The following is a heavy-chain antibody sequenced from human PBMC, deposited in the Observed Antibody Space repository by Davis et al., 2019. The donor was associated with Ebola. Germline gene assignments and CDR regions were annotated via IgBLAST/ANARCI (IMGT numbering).Heavy chain of an antibody. V-gene: IGHV2-5*02. D-gene: IGHD3-3*01. J-gene: IGHJ4*02. CDR2: IYWDDDK. Sequence: TLSLTCTVSGGSISSHYWSWIRQPPGKALERLALIYWDDDKRYSPSLKSRLTITKDTSKNQVVLTMTNMDPVDTATYYCAHSQIPYYDFWSGYLDYFDYWGQGTLVTVSS. CDR1: GGSISSHYW. CDR3: AHSQIPYYDFWSGYLDYFDY.